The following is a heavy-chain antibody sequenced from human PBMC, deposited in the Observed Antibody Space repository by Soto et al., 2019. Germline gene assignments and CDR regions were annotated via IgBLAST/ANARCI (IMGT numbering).Heavy chain of an antibody. V-gene: IGHV3-23*01. J-gene: IGHJ4*02. Sequence: EVQLLESGGGLVQPGGSLRLSCAASGFTFSSYAMRWVRQAPGKGLEWVSAISGSGGSTYYADSVKGRFTSSRDNSKNTLYLQMNSLRAEDTAVYYCAQSCSGGSCYSWFDYWGQGTLVTVSS. CDR2: ISGSGGST. CDR3: AQSCSGGSCYSWFDY. D-gene: IGHD2-15*01. CDR1: GFTFSSYA.